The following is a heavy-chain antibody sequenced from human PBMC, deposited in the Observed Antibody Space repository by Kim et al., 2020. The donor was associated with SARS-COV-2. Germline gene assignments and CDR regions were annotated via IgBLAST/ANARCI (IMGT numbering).Heavy chain of an antibody. CDR3: ARVFYYSSNDWYFDL. J-gene: IGHJ2*01. Sequence: SETLSLTCTVSGGSISSGGYYWSWIRQHPGKGLEWIGYIYYSGSTYYNPSLKSRVTISVDTSKNQFSLKLSSVTAADTAVYYCARVFYYSSNDWYFDLWGRGTLVTVSS. CDR1: GGSISSGGYY. CDR2: IYYSGST. V-gene: IGHV4-31*03. D-gene: IGHD2-2*01.